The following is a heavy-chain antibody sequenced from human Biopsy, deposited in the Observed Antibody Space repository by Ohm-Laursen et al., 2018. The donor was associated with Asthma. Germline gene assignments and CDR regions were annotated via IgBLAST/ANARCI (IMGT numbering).Heavy chain of an antibody. J-gene: IGHJ4*02. CDR3: VRHQYSSSWSTFDY. Sequence: TLSLTCAVSGGSITSSSYYWGWIRQPPGKGMEWIGSMFHSGSPYYHPSLKSRATISVDTSKNQLSLKMSSVTAADTAVYFCVRHQYSSSWSTFDYWGQGALVTVSS. D-gene: IGHD3-22*01. CDR2: MFHSGSP. CDR1: GGSITSSSYY. V-gene: IGHV4-39*01.